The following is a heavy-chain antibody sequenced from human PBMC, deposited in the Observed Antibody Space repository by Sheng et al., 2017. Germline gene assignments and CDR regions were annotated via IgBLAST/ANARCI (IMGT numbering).Heavy chain of an antibody. CDR1: RFTFSNAW. CDR2: LEAKLDGGTT. Sequence: EVQLVESGGGLVKPGGSLRLSCAASRFTFSNAWMSWVRPRLQGRGWSGLAILEAKLDGGTTDYAAPVKGRFIISRDDSKNNAVSANEQSETEDTAVYYCSPLGLYEWNSGSISWGQGTLVTVSS. J-gene: IGHJ4*02. D-gene: IGHD1-26*01. CDR3: SPLGLYEWNSGSIS. V-gene: IGHV3-15*05.